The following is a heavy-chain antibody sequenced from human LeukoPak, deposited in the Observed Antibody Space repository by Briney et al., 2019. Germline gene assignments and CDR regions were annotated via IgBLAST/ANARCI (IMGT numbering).Heavy chain of an antibody. CDR2: IRSSGSTI. V-gene: IGHV3-48*03. J-gene: IGHJ4*02. D-gene: IGHD3-16*02. CDR1: GFTFSSYE. Sequence: PGGSLRLSCAASGFTFSSYEMNWVRQAPGKGLEWVSYIRSSGSTIYYADSVKGRFTISRDNAKNSLYLQMNSLRAEDTAVYYCARYDYVWGSYRYRGEFDYWGQGTLVTVSS. CDR3: ARYDYVWGSYRYRGEFDY.